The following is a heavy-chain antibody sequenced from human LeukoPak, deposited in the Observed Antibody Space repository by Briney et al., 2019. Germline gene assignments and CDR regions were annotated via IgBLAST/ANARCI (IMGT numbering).Heavy chain of an antibody. V-gene: IGHV3-64*01. CDR3: ARSSSSTWYVADY. Sequence: GASLRLSCAASGFTFGSYAMHWVRQAPGRGLEFISAIGSNGGSTYYANSVKGRFTISRDTSKNTPYLQMSSLRSDDMAVYHCARSSSSTWYVADYWGQGTLVTVSS. D-gene: IGHD6-13*01. J-gene: IGHJ4*02. CDR1: GFTFGSYA. CDR2: IGSNGGST.